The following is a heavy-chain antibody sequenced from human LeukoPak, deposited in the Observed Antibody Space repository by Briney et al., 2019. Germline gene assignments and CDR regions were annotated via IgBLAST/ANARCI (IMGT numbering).Heavy chain of an antibody. V-gene: IGHV3-53*01. J-gene: IGHJ3*02. CDR3: VNAQLQGAFDM. CDR2: IYTGGST. D-gene: IGHD5-24*01. CDR1: GFTVSNSY. Sequence: GGSLRLSCAASGFTVSNSYMSWVRQAPGRGLEFVSIIYTGGSTHYVDSVKGRFTISRDNSKNTLDLQMSSLRAEDTAVYYCVNAQLQGAFDMWGQGTVVTVSS.